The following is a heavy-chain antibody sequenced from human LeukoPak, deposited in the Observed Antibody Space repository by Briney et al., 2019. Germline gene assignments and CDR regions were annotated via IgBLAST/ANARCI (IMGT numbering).Heavy chain of an antibody. CDR3: AGYYYDSSRGFDL. V-gene: IGHV3-43*02. D-gene: IGHD3-22*01. CDR2: ISGDGYYT. J-gene: IGHJ5*02. CDR1: GFAFDDYA. Sequence: GGSLRLSCAASGFAFDDYAMHWVRQAPGKGLEWVSLISGDGYYTYYGDSVKGRFTISRDNSKNSLYLQMNSLRAEDTALYYCAGYYYDSSRGFDLWGQGTLVTVSA.